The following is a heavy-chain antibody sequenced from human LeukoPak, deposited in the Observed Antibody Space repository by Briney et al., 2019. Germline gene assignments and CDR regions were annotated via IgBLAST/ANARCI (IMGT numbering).Heavy chain of an antibody. CDR3: ARDFSHGSGNYMDV. CDR1: GFTFSSYS. V-gene: IGHV3-21*01. Sequence: PGGSLRLSCAASGFTFSSYSMNWVRQAPGKGLEWVSSISSSSSYIYYADSVKGRFTISRDNAKNSLYLQMNSLRAEDTAVYYCARDFSHGSGNYMDVWGKGTTVTISS. D-gene: IGHD3-10*01. CDR2: ISSSSSYI. J-gene: IGHJ6*03.